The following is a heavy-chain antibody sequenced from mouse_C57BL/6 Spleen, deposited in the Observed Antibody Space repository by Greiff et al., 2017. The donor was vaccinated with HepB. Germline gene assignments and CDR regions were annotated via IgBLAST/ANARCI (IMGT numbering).Heavy chain of an antibody. D-gene: IGHD2-3*01. Sequence: QVQLQQPGAELVRPGSSVKLSCKASGYTFTSYWMHWVKQRPIQGLEWIGNIDPSDSETHYNQKFKDKATLTVDKSSSTAYMQLSSLTSEDSAVYYCARRADGKEDYWGQGTTLTVSS. CDR1: GYTFTSYW. CDR2: IDPSDSET. CDR3: ARRADGKEDY. J-gene: IGHJ2*01. V-gene: IGHV1-52*01.